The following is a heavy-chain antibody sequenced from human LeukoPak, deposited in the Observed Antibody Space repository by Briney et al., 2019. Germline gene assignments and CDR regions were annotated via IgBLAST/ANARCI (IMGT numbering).Heavy chain of an antibody. CDR3: ARSAAGIAADSDAFDI. J-gene: IGHJ3*02. CDR2: INPNSGGT. CDR1: GYTFTGYY. V-gene: IGHV1-2*02. Sequence: VKVSCKASGYTFTGYYMHWVRQAPGQGLEWMGWINPNSGGTNYAQKFQGRVTMTRDTSISTAYMELSRLRSDDTAVYYCARSAAGIAADSDAFDIWGQGTMVTVSS. D-gene: IGHD6-13*01.